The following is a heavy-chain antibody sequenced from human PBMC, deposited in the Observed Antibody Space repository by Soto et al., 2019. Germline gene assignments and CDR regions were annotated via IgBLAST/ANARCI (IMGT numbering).Heavy chain of an antibody. D-gene: IGHD4-17*01. CDR1: GYTFTSYD. CDR2: MNPNSGNT. V-gene: IGHV1-8*01. Sequence: ASVKVSCKASGYTFTSYDINWVRQATGQGLEWMGWMNPNSGNTGYAQKFQGRVTMTRNTSISTAYMELNSLKTEDTAVYYCTTVRKIYYYYGMDVWGQGTTVTVSS. CDR3: TTVRKIYYYYGMDV. J-gene: IGHJ6*02.